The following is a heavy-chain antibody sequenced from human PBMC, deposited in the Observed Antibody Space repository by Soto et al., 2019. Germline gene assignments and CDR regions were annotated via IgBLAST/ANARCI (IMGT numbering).Heavy chain of an antibody. CDR3: ARDSTVTTSDAFDL. CDR1: GFTISGYW. CDR2: IKQDGSQK. Sequence: EVQLVESGGGLVHPGGSLRLSCAASGFTISGYWMTWVRQAPGRRLELVANIKQDGSQKNYVDSVKGRFTISGDNARNSLDLQMNSLRDEDTAVYYCARDSTVTTSDAFDLWGPGTMVTVSS. J-gene: IGHJ3*01. V-gene: IGHV3-7*01. D-gene: IGHD4-17*01.